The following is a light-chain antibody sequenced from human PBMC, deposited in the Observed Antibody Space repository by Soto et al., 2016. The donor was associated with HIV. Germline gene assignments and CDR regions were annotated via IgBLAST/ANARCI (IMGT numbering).Light chain of an antibody. CDR2: PAS. J-gene: IGKJ2*01. CDR1: QGISSY. V-gene: IGKV1-9*01. CDR3: QHYNSYPYT. Sequence: DIQLTQSPSFLSASVGDRVTITCRASQGISSYLAWFQQKPGKAPNLLIYPASTLQSGVPSRFSGSGSGTEFTLTISSLQPDDFATYYCQHYNSYPYTFGQGTKLEI.